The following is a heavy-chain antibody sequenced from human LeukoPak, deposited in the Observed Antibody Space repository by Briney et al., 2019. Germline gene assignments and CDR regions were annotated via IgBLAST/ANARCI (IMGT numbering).Heavy chain of an antibody. J-gene: IGHJ5*02. V-gene: IGHV4-4*07. D-gene: IGHD5-12*01. Sequence: SETLSPTGTVFGNSFGDYYWSWIRQPAGKGLKWIGRIYTSGSTTYNPSLKSRVTMSVDTSKSQFSLNLMSVTAADTAVYYCTRDTGATGEVKFDPWGQGTLVTVSS. CDR3: TRDTGATGEVKFDP. CDR2: IYTSGST. CDR1: GNSFGDYY.